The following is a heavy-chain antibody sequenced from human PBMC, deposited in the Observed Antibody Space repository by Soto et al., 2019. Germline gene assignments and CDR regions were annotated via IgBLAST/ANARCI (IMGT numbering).Heavy chain of an antibody. Sequence: QVQLVESRGGVVQPGRSLRLSCAASGFTFSRHGMHWVRQAPGKGLEWVAVISYDGSNKYYVDSVKGRFTISRDNSKNRLYLQMNSLRAEDTAVYYCARGPTRNNWFDPWGQGTLVTVSS. CDR2: ISYDGSNK. CDR3: ARGPTRNNWFDP. V-gene: IGHV3-30*03. CDR1: GFTFSRHG. D-gene: IGHD5-12*01. J-gene: IGHJ5*02.